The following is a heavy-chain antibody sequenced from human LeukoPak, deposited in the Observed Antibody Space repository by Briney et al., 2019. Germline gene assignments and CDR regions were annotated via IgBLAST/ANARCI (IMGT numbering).Heavy chain of an antibody. Sequence: SVKVSCKASGGTFSSYAISWVRQAPGLELEWMGGIIPIFGTANYAQKFQGRVTITADESTSTAYMELSSLRSEDTAVYYCARRQGVVVPAAISQESLYYYYGMDVWGQGTTVTVSS. J-gene: IGHJ6*02. V-gene: IGHV1-69*01. CDR2: IIPIFGTA. CDR3: ARRQGVVVPAAISQESLYYYYGMDV. CDR1: GGTFSSYA. D-gene: IGHD2-2*01.